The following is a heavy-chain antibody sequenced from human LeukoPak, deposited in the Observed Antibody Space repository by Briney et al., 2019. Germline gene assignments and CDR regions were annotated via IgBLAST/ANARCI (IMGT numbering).Heavy chain of an antibody. J-gene: IGHJ4*02. CDR1: GGSFSGYS. CDR2: TNQSGST. V-gene: IGHV4-34*01. Sequence: SETLSLTCAVYGGSFSGYSWSWIRQPPGKGLEWIGETNQSGSTYHNSSLKSRVTISVDTSKSQFSLKLSSVTAADTAVYYCASGNSFDYWGQGTLVTVSS. CDR3: ASGNSFDY.